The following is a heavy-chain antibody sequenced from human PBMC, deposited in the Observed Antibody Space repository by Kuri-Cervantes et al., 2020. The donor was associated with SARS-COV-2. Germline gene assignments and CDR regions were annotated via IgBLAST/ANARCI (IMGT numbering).Heavy chain of an antibody. J-gene: IGHJ4*02. CDR2: ILYDGSNK. V-gene: IGHV3-30-3*01. CDR3: ARGMGAGATSWSFDY. CDR1: GFTFSSYA. D-gene: IGHD1-26*01. Sequence: GGSLRLSCAASGFTFSSYAMHWVRQAPGKGLEWVAVILYDGSNKYYADSVKGRFTISRDNSKNTLYLQMNSLRAEDTAVYYCARGMGAGATSWSFDYWGQGTLVTVSS.